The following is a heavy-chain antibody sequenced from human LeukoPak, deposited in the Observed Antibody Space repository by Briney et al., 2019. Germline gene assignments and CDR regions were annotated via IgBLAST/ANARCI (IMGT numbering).Heavy chain of an antibody. CDR3: AKDRVAQGGSYPGDAFDI. CDR2: IYSGGST. D-gene: IGHD1-26*01. Sequence: PGGSLRLSCAASGFTVSSNYMSWVRQAPGKGLEWVSVIYSGGSTYYADSVKGRFTVSRDNSKNTLYLQMNSLRAGDTAVYYCAKDRVAQGGSYPGDAFDIWGQGTTVTVSS. J-gene: IGHJ3*02. CDR1: GFTVSSNY. V-gene: IGHV3-53*01.